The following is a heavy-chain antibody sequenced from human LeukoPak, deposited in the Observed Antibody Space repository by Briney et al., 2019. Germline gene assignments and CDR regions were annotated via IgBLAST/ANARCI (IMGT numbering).Heavy chain of an antibody. Sequence: GGSLRLSCAASGFTFSSYGMHWVRQAPGKGLEWVSSISSSSSYIYYADSVKGRFTISRDNAKNSLYLQMNSLRAEDTAVYYCARATTVTKGDWGQGTLVTVSS. CDR2: ISSSSSYI. J-gene: IGHJ4*02. CDR3: ARATTVTKGD. CDR1: GFTFSSYG. V-gene: IGHV3-21*01. D-gene: IGHD4-17*01.